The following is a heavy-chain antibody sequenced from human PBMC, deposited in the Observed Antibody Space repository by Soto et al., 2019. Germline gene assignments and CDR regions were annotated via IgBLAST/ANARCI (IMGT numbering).Heavy chain of an antibody. CDR2: ISYDGSNK. Sequence: GGSLRLSCAASGFTFSSYAMHWVRQAPGKGLEWVAVISYDGSNKYYADSVKGRFTISRDNSKNTLYLQMNSLRAEDTAVYYCAKKMSGVQLLPFDYWGRGTLVTVSS. CDR1: GFTFSSYA. D-gene: IGHD2-15*01. J-gene: IGHJ4*02. CDR3: AKKMSGVQLLPFDY. V-gene: IGHV3-30-3*02.